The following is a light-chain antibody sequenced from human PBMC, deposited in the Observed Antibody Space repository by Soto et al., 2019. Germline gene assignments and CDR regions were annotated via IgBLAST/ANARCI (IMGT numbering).Light chain of an antibody. J-gene: IGKJ1*01. CDR2: DAS. Sequence: DIQMTQSPSTLSASVGDRVTITCRASQSISSWLAWYHQKPGKAPKLLIYDASSLESGVPSRFSGSGSGTEFTLTISSLQPDDFATYYCQQYNSYSPQTFGQGTKVEIK. CDR1: QSISSW. V-gene: IGKV1-5*01. CDR3: QQYNSYSPQT.